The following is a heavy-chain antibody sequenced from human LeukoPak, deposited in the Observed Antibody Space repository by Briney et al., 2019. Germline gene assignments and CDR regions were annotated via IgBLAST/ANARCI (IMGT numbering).Heavy chain of an antibody. J-gene: IGHJ3*02. CDR2: INPNSGGT. Sequence: ASVKVSCKASGYTFTGYYMHWVRQAPGQGLEWMGWINPNSGGTNYAQKFQGRVTMTRDTSISTAYMELSRLRSDDTAVYYCAGDGTGEEGAFDIWGQGTMVTVSS. CDR3: AGDGTGEEGAFDI. D-gene: IGHD1-1*01. CDR1: GYTFTGYY. V-gene: IGHV1-2*02.